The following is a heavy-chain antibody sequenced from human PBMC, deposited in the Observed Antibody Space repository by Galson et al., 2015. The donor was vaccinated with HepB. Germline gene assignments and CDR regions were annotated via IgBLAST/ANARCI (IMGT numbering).Heavy chain of an antibody. Sequence: SVKVSCKASGGTFSSYAISWVRQAPGQGLEWMGGIIPIFGTANYAQKLQGRVTITADESTSTAYMELSSLRSEDTAVYYCARARGYSYGNIDYWGQGTLVTVSS. CDR3: ARARGYSYGNIDY. CDR2: IIPIFGTA. V-gene: IGHV1-69*13. CDR1: GGTFSSYA. J-gene: IGHJ4*02. D-gene: IGHD5-18*01.